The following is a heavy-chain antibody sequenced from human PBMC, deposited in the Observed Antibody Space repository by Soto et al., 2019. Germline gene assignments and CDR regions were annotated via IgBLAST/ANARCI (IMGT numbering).Heavy chain of an antibody. CDR3: AHMPSTYSSSWYFDY. V-gene: IGHV2-5*02. D-gene: IGHD6-13*01. Sequence: QNTLKESGPTLVKPTQTLTLTCTFSGFSLSTSGVGVGWIRQPPGKALEWLALIYWDDDKRYSPSLKSRLTITKDTSENQVVLTMTNMDPVDTATYYCAHMPSTYSSSWYFDYWGQGTLVTVSS. CDR1: GFSLSTSGVG. J-gene: IGHJ4*02. CDR2: IYWDDDK.